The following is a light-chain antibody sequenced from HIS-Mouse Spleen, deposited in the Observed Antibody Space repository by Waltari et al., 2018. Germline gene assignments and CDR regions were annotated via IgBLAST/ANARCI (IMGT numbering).Light chain of an antibody. CDR3: QSADSSGTYQDVV. J-gene: IGLJ2*01. V-gene: IGLV3-25*03. CDR1: ALPKQY. Sequence: SYELTQPPSVSVSPGQTARITCSGDALPKQYAYWYQQKPGQAPVLVIYKDRERPSGLPERVSGSSSGTTVTLTISGVQAEDEADYYCQSADSSGTYQDVVFGGGTKLTVL. CDR2: KDR.